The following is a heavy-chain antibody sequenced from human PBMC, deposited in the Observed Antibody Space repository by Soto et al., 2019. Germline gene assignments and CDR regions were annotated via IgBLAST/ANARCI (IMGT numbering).Heavy chain of an antibody. CDR2: INPNSGGT. V-gene: IGHV1-2*04. D-gene: IGHD2-15*01. J-gene: IGHJ4*02. CDR3: ARAYCSGGSCLLDY. Sequence: DPGQGLEWMGWINPNSGGTNYAQKFQGWVTMTRDTSISTAYMELSRLRSDDTAVYYCARAYCSGGSCLLDYWGQGTLVTVSS.